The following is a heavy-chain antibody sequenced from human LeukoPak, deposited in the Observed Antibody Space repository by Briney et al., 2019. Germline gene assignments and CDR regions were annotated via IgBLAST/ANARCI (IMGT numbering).Heavy chain of an antibody. D-gene: IGHD3-22*01. J-gene: IGHJ3*02. CDR1: GGSISSYY. CDR3: ARDLMIVVAYDAFDI. V-gene: IGHV4-4*07. Sequence: SETLSLTCTVSGGSISSYYWSGIRQPAGKGLEWIGRIYTSGSTNYNPSLKSRVTMSVDTSKNQFSLKLSSVTAADTAVYYCARDLMIVVAYDAFDIWGQGTMVTVSS. CDR2: IYTSGST.